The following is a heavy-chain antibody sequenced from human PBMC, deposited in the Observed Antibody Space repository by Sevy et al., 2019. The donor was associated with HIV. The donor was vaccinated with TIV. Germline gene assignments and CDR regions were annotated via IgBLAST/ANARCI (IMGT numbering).Heavy chain of an antibody. J-gene: IGHJ4*02. V-gene: IGHV3-53*01. CDR1: GFSVSDKS. CDR3: TRDHWDNGSGSFYFAN. CDR2: ISSGINT. D-gene: IGHD3-10*01. Sequence: GGSLRLSCAASGFSVSDKSMSWVRQAPGKGLEWVLVISSGINTYYAESVKGRFTISRDNSGNTVYLQMNSLRAEDTADYYCTRDHWDNGSGSFYFANWGQGTLVTVSS.